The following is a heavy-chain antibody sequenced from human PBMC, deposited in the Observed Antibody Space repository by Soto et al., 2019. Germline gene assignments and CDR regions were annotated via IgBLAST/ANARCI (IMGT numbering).Heavy chain of an antibody. D-gene: IGHD3-16*01. CDR2: GGSGGST. CDR3: VKFRGRAYDYYYMDV. J-gene: IGHJ6*03. Sequence: DVQLLESGGGSVQRGGSLRLSCAASGFTFSTYGMNWVRQAPGKGLEWVSYGGSGGSTYYADSVKGRFTISRDNAKNTLYLQMNSLRAEDTAVYYCVKFRGRAYDYYYMDVWGNGTTVTVSS. CDR1: GFTFSTYG. V-gene: IGHV3-23*01.